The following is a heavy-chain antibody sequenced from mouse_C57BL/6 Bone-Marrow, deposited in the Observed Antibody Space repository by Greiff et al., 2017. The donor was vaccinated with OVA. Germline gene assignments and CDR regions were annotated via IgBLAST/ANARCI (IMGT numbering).Heavy chain of an antibody. Sequence: DVMLVESGGGLVKPGGSLKLSCAASGFTFSSYAMSWVRQTPEKRLEWVATISDGGSYTYYPDNVKGRFTISRDNAKNNLYLQMSHLKSEDTAMYYCARDRGYSNYPYYFDYWGQGTTLTVSS. CDR3: ARDRGYSNYPYYFDY. D-gene: IGHD2-5*01. CDR1: GFTFSSYA. V-gene: IGHV5-4*01. J-gene: IGHJ2*01. CDR2: ISDGGSYT.